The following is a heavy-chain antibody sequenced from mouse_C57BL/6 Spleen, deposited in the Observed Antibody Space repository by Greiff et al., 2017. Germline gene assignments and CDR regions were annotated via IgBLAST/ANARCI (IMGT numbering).Heavy chain of an antibody. Sequence: VQLVESGAKLARPGASVKLSCKASGYTFTSYGISWVKQRTGQGLEWIGEIYPRSGNTYYNEKFKGKATLTADKSSSTAYMELRSLTSEDSAVYFCARSDYDYDRAYWGQGTLVTVSA. CDR1: GYTFTSYG. J-gene: IGHJ3*01. CDR3: ARSDYDYDRAY. CDR2: IYPRSGNT. V-gene: IGHV1-81*01. D-gene: IGHD2-4*01.